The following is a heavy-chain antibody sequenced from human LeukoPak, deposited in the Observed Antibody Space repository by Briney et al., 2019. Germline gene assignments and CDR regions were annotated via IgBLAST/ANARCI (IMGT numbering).Heavy chain of an antibody. Sequence: GGSLRLSYAASGFSFSNHGMHWVRQAPGKRLEWVAVIWDDGNNKRYANSVNGRFTISRDNSENTLYLQMNGLTAEDTAMYYCARDSYQDYYGRFDPWGQGTLVIVSS. CDR3: ARDSYQDYYGRFDP. V-gene: IGHV3-33*01. CDR2: IWDDGNNK. CDR1: GFSFSNHG. J-gene: IGHJ5*02. D-gene: IGHD3-10*01.